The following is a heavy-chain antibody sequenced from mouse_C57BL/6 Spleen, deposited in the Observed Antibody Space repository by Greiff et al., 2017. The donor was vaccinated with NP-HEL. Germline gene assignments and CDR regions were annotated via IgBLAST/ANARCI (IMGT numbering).Heavy chain of an antibody. CDR1: GFTFSSYA. J-gene: IGHJ2*01. CDR3: ARDWDERGFDY. CDR2: ISDGGSYT. Sequence: EVQVVESGGGLVKPGGSLKLSCAASGFTFSSYAMSWVRQTPEKRLEWVATISDGGSYTYYPDNVKGRFTISRDNAKNNLYLQMSHLKSEDTAMYYCARDWDERGFDYWGQGTTLTVSS. D-gene: IGHD4-1*01. V-gene: IGHV5-4*01.